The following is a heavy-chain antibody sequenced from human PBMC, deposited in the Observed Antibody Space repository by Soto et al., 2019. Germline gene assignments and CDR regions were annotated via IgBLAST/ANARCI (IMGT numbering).Heavy chain of an antibody. D-gene: IGHD3-10*01. V-gene: IGHV1-2*04. CDR2: INPNSGGT. CDR1: GYTFTGYY. CDR3: AREGITMVRGVTYAFDI. Sequence: ASVKVSCKASGYTFTGYYMHWVRQAPGQGLEWMGWINPNSGGTNYAQKFQGWVTMTRDTSISTAYMELSRLRSDDTAVYYCAREGITMVRGVTYAFDIWGQGTMVTVSS. J-gene: IGHJ3*02.